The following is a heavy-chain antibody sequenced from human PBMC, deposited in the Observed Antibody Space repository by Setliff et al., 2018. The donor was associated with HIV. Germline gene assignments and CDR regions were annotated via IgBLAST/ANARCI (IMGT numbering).Heavy chain of an antibody. D-gene: IGHD3-9*01. CDR1: GFTFANFA. J-gene: IGHJ4*02. CDR3: AKTSNTGYLFCSDY. CDR2: ISIGSGVNS. V-gene: IGHV3-23*01. Sequence: GGSLRLSCAASGFTFANFAMGWVRQAPGRGLEWVSSISIGSGVNSYYADSVKGRFTISRDNSKNTVYLQMNSLRAEDTAVYYCAKTSNTGYLFCSDYWGQGTLVTVSS.